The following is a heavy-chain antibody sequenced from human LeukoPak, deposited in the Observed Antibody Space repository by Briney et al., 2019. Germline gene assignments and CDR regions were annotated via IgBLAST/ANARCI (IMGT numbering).Heavy chain of an antibody. V-gene: IGHV4-59*01. CDR3: ARDDYRGVTNFDP. Sequence: PSETLSLTCPVSGGSISPYFWSWIRQPPGKGLEWIGYISYTGSTIYSPSLKSRVTISVDTSKNQFSLQLTSVTAADTAVYYCARDDYRGVTNFDPWGQGTLVTVSS. CDR1: GGSISPYF. D-gene: IGHD3-10*01. CDR2: ISYTGST. J-gene: IGHJ5*02.